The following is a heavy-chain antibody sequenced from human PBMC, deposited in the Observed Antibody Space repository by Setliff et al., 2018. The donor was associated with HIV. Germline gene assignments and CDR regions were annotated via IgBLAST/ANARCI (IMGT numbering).Heavy chain of an antibody. CDR3: ATVRRYYYDSSGQEYFQH. D-gene: IGHD3-22*01. CDR2: FDPEDVET. V-gene: IGHV1-24*01. J-gene: IGHJ1*01. CDR1: GYTLAELS. Sequence: ASVKVSCKVSGYTLAELSIHWVRQAPGKGLEWMGGFDPEDVETVDAQKFQGRVTMTEDTSTDTAYMELSSLRSEDTAVYYCATVRRYYYDSSGQEYFQHWGQGTLVTVSS.